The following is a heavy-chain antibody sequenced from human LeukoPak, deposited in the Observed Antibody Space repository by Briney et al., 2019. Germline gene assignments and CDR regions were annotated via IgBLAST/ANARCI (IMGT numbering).Heavy chain of an antibody. CDR2: ISSSSSTI. Sequence: HSGGSLRLSCAASGFTFSSYSMNWVRQAPGKGLEWVSYISSSSSTIYYADSVKGRFTISRDNAKNSLYLQMNSLRAEDTAVYYCARDLRYYYDSSGYLDYWGQGTLVTVSS. V-gene: IGHV3-48*01. J-gene: IGHJ4*02. D-gene: IGHD3-22*01. CDR3: ARDLRYYYDSSGYLDY. CDR1: GFTFSSYS.